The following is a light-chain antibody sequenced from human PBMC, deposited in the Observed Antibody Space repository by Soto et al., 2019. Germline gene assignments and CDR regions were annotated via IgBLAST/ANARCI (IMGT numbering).Light chain of an antibody. CDR2: GAS. J-gene: IGKJ1*01. Sequence: EIVMTQSPATLSVSPGERATLSCRASQSVSSNLAGYQKKPGQAPRLLIYGASTRATGIPARFSGSGSGTEFTLTISSLQSEDFAVYYCQQYNNWPPKTFGQGTKVEIK. CDR1: QSVSSN. CDR3: QQYNNWPPKT. V-gene: IGKV3-15*01.